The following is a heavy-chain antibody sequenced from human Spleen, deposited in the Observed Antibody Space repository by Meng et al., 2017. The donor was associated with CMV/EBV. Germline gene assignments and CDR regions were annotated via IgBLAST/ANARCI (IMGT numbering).Heavy chain of an antibody. D-gene: IGHD1-26*01. CDR2: ISWNSAIT. CDR3: VREPPYSNQNYYYYGLDV. CDR1: GFIFDDFA. Sequence: SLKISCAASGFIFDDFAMHWVRQAPGKGLEWISCISWNSAITGYADSVKGRFTISRDNAKNSLYLQMNSLRVEDTAVYYCVREPPYSNQNYYYYGLDVWGQGSTVTVSS. J-gene: IGHJ6*02. V-gene: IGHV3-9*01.